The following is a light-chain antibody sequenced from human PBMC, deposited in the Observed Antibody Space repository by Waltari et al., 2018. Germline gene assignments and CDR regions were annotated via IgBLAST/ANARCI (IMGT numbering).Light chain of an antibody. J-gene: IGKJ3*01. Sequence: IVLTQSPATLSLSPGERATLSCRTSQRVYSYLAWYQQKPGQAPRLLIYDASIRATGIPARFSGSGSGTDFTLTISSLEPEDFAVYYCQQRSDWPPIFTFGPGTKVDIK. CDR3: QQRSDWPPIFT. V-gene: IGKV3-11*01. CDR1: QRVYSY. CDR2: DAS.